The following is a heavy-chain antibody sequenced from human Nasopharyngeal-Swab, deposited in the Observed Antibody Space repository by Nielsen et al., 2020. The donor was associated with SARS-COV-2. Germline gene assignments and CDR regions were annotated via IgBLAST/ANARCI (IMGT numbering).Heavy chain of an antibody. CDR1: GYSFSRYW. V-gene: IGHV3-74*01. J-gene: IGHJ4*02. CDR3: TRDIGGRAAY. CDR2: IDEYGAIT. Sequence: GESLKISCAASGYSFSRYWMHWVRQTPGDGPVWVSRIDEYGAITNYADSVEGRFTISRDNARNTLYLQMNSLRPEDTAVYYCTRDIGGRAAYWGQGTLVTVSS. D-gene: IGHD1-26*01.